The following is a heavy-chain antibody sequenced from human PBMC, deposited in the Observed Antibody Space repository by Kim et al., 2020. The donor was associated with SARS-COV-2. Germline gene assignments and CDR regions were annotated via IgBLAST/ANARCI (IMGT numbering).Heavy chain of an antibody. V-gene: IGHV4-39*01. Sequence: SETLSLTCTVSGASISTGSAYWGYIRQAPGKGLEWIGSIYYDGSTYYNPSLKSRVTISVDTSKKQFSLKLTSVIAADTALYYCARQWGQNWFLTWGQGTLVTVSS. D-gene: IGHD1-26*01. CDR3: ARQWGQNWFLT. CDR1: GASISTGSAY. J-gene: IGHJ5*02. CDR2: IYYDGST.